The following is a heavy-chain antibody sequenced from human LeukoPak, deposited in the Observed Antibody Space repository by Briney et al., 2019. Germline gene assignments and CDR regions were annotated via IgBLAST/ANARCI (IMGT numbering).Heavy chain of an antibody. D-gene: IGHD3-3*01. J-gene: IGHJ4*02. CDR1: GFSLSTSGVG. Sequence: SGPTLVKPTQTLTLTCTFSGFSLSTSGVGVGWIRQPPGKALEWLALIYWNDDKRYSPSLKSRLTITKDTSKNQVVLTMTNTDPVDTATYYCARENTWKYDFWSGLQYYFDYWGQGTLVTVSS. CDR3: ARENTWKYDFWSGLQYYFDY. CDR2: IYWNDDK. V-gene: IGHV2-5*01.